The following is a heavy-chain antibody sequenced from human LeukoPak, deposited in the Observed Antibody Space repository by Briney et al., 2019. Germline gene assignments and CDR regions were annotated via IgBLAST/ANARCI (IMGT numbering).Heavy chain of an antibody. CDR2: IYYSGST. Sequence: SETLSLTCTVSGGSISSYYWSWIRQPPGKGLEWIGYIYYSGSTNYNPSLKSRVTISVDTSKNQFSLKLSSVTAADTAVYYCARAPSDIVVVPAAPPCYYYYGMDVWGKGTTVTVSS. V-gene: IGHV4-59*01. CDR3: ARAPSDIVVVPAAPPCYYYYGMDV. J-gene: IGHJ6*04. CDR1: GGSISSYY. D-gene: IGHD2-2*01.